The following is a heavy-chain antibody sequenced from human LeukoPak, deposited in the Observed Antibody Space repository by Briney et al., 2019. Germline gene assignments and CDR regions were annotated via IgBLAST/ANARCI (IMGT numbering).Heavy chain of an antibody. J-gene: IGHJ4*02. CDR3: ARLIGLTIAAAATDY. V-gene: IGHV3-11*06. Sequence: KPGGSLRLSCVASGFTFSDYYMSWIRQAPGKGLEWVSYISTGSSSTDYADSVKGRFTISRDNAKNSLYLQMNSLRAEDTALYYCARLIGLTIAAAATDYWGQGALVTVSS. CDR2: ISTGSSST. D-gene: IGHD6-13*01. CDR1: GFTFSDYY.